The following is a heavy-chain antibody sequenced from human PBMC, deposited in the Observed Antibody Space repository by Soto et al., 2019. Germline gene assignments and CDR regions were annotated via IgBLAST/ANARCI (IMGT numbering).Heavy chain of an antibody. CDR1: GGSIISGGSF. V-gene: IGHV4-31*03. CDR3: ARGGASSKWFAP. D-gene: IGHD2-15*01. Sequence: SETLSLTCTVSGGSIISGGSFWSWIRQHPGKGPEWIAFIGYSGATSYNPSLASRVTISADTYKSQFSLNLRSVTAADTAVYYCARGGASSKWFAPWGQGTLVTVSS. CDR2: IGYSGAT. J-gene: IGHJ5*02.